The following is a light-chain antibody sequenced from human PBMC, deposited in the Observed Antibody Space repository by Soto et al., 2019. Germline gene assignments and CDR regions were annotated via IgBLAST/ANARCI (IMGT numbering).Light chain of an antibody. CDR3: QHYGSTSWT. V-gene: IGKV3-20*01. Sequence: EIVLTQSPGTLSLSPGERATLSCRASQSVGSGYFAWYQQKPGQAPRLLIYAASSRASGIPGRFSGSGSGTDVTLTISGLEPDDFAVYYCQHYGSTSWTFGQGTKVEIK. J-gene: IGKJ1*01. CDR1: QSVGSGY. CDR2: AAS.